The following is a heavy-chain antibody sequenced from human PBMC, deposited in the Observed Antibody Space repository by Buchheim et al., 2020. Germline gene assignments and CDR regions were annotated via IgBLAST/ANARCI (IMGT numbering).Heavy chain of an antibody. CDR3: ARAGGSGSHFLNYYYYYMDV. D-gene: IGHD3-10*01. V-gene: IGHV3-20*04. CDR1: GFTFDDYG. Sequence: EVQLLESGGGVVRPGGSLRLSCAASGFTFDDYGMTWIRQAPGKGLEWVSGISRRGGSTGYADSVKGRFTISRDNAKKSLYLQMNSLRGEDTALYYCARAGGSGSHFLNYYYYYMDVWGKGTT. J-gene: IGHJ6*03. CDR2: ISRRGGST.